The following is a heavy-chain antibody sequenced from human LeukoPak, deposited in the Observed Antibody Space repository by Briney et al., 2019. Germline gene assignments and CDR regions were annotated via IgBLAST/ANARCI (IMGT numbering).Heavy chain of an antibody. J-gene: IGHJ4*02. Sequence: GRSLRLSCAASGFTFDDYAMHWVRQAPGKGLEWVSGISWNSGSIGYADSVKGRFTISRDNAKNSLYLQMNSLRAEDTAVYYCATALLLGGSGFDYWGQGTLVTVSS. CDR1: GFTFDDYA. D-gene: IGHD2-15*01. CDR3: ATALLLGGSGFDY. V-gene: IGHV3-9*01. CDR2: ISWNSGSI.